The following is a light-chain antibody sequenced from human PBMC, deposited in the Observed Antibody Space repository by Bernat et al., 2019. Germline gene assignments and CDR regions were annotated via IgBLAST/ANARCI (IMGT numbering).Light chain of an antibody. CDR1: NSDVGGYDF. V-gene: IGLV2-14*01. J-gene: IGLJ3*02. CDR2: DVS. CDR3: TSYTSSTTRWL. Sequence: QSALTQPASVSGSPGQSITISCTGTNSDVGGYDFVSWYQQHPDKVPKLIIYDVSNRPSGVSNRFSGSKSGNTASLTISGLQAEDEADYYCTSYTSSTTRWLFGGGTKLTVL.